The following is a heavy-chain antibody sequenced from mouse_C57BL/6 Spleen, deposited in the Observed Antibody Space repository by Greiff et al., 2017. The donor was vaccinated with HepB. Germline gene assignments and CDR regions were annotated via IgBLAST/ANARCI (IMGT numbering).Heavy chain of an antibody. J-gene: IGHJ2*01. V-gene: IGHV1-74*01. CDR3: AILYYYGSSPFDY. CDR2: IHPSDSDT. Sequence: VKQRPGQGLEWIGRIHPSDSDTNYNQKFKGKATLTVDKSSSTAYMQLSSLTSEDSAVYYCAILYYYGSSPFDYWGQGTTLTVSS. D-gene: IGHD1-1*01.